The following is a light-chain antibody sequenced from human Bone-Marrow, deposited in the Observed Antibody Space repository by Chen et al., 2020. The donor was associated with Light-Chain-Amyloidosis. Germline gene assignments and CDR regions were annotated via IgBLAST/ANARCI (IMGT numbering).Light chain of an antibody. CDR1: NIGSTS. J-gene: IGLJ3*02. Sequence: SYVLTPPSSASVAPGQTATIAWGGNNIGSTSVHWYQQTPGQAPLLVVYEDSDRPSGIPERLSGSNSGNTATLTISRVEAGDEADYYCQVWDRSSDRPVFGGGTKLTVL. CDR3: QVWDRSSDRPV. V-gene: IGLV3-21*02. CDR2: EDS.